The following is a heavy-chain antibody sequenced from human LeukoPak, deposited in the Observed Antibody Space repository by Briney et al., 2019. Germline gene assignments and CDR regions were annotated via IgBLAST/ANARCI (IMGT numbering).Heavy chain of an antibody. CDR2: ISAYNGNT. Sequence: ASVKVSCKASGYTFTSYGISWVRQAPGQGLEWMGWISAYNGNTNYAQKLQGRVTMTRNTSISTAYMELSSLRSEDTAVYYCARGHLGPNDFWSGKNDYWGQGTLVTVSS. J-gene: IGHJ4*02. CDR1: GYTFTSYG. D-gene: IGHD3-3*01. V-gene: IGHV1-18*01. CDR3: ARGHLGPNDFWSGKNDY.